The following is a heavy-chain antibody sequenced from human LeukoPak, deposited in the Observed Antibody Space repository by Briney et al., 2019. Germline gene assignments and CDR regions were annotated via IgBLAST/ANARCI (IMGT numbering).Heavy chain of an antibody. CDR1: GGTFSSYA. D-gene: IGHD2-15*01. Sequence: ASVKVSCKASGGTFSSYAISWVRQAPGQGLEWMGGIIPIFGTANYAQKFQGRVTITADKSTSTAYMELSSLRSEDTAVYYCARVGCSGGSCYSYMYWGQGTLVTVSS. J-gene: IGHJ4*02. CDR2: IIPIFGTA. V-gene: IGHV1-69*06. CDR3: ARVGCSGGSCYSYMY.